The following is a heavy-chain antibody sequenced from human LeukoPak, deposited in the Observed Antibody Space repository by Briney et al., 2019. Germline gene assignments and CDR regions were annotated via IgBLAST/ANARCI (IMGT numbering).Heavy chain of an antibody. J-gene: IGHJ6*03. D-gene: IGHD4-23*01. CDR1: GFTFSSYV. Sequence: GGSLRLSCAASGFTFSSYVMHWVRQAPGKGLEWVAIISYDGSNEYYADSVKGRFTISRDNSKNTLYLQMNSLRAEDTAVYYCARLHYGGNYGYYYYYMDVWGKGTTVTISS. V-gene: IGHV3-30*04. CDR3: ARLHYGGNYGYYYYYMDV. CDR2: ISYDGSNE.